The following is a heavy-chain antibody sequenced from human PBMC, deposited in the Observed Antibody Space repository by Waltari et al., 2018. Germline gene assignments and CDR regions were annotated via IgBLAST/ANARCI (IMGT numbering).Heavy chain of an antibody. V-gene: IGHV1-69*08. CDR3: ARGDGDSSGYYRDVAFDI. CDR1: GGTFSSYA. Sequence: QVQLVQSGAEVKKPGSSVKVSCKASGGTFSSYAISWVRQAPGQGLEWMGRIIPIFGTANDTQKYQVRVTITADKSTSTAYMELSSLGSDDTAVYYCARGDGDSSGYYRDVAFDIWGQGTMVTVSS. J-gene: IGHJ3*02. D-gene: IGHD3-22*01. CDR2: IIPIFGTA.